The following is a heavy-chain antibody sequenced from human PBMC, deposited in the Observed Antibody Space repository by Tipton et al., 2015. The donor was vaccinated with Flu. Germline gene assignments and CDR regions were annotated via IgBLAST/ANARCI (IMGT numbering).Heavy chain of an antibody. V-gene: IGHV3-7*01. Sequence: GSLRLSCTPSGFTFRDYAMNWVRQAPGKGLEWVANIKQDGSEKYYVDSVKGRFTISRDNAKNSLYLQMNSLRVEDTAVHYCVRAIAAAGSRWGQGTLVTVSS. D-gene: IGHD6-13*01. J-gene: IGHJ4*02. CDR3: VRAIAAAGSR. CDR2: IKQDGSEK. CDR1: GFTFRDYA.